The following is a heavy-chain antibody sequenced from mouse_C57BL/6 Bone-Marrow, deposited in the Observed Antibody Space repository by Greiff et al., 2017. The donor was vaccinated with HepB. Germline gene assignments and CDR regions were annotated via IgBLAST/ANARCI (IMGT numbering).Heavy chain of an antibody. Sequence: VKLMESGAELVKPGASVKISCKASAYAFSSYWMNWVKQRPGKGLEWIGQIYPGDGDTNYNGKFKGKATLTADKSSSTAYMQLSSLTSEDSAVYFCAREGIRVLDYWGQGTTLTVSS. J-gene: IGHJ2*01. CDR3: AREGIRVLDY. CDR1: AYAFSSYW. CDR2: IYPGDGDT. V-gene: IGHV1-80*01.